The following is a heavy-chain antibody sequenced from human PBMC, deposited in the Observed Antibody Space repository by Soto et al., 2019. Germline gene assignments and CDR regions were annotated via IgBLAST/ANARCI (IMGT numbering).Heavy chain of an antibody. D-gene: IGHD5-18*01. V-gene: IGHV1-2*06. J-gene: IGHJ4*02. Sequence: ASVKVSCKASGYRFTTFYIHWVRQAPGQGLEWMGRMNVDTGDTTYAQKFQGRVTMTRDTSISTAYMEVTNVKSDDTAIYYCARDGSFVLRGYSFGFDFWGQGTRVTVSS. CDR1: GYRFTTFY. CDR2: MNVDTGDT. CDR3: ARDGSFVLRGYSFGFDF.